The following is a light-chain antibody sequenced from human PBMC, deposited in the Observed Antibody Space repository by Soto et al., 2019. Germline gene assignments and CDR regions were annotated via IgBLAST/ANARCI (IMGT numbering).Light chain of an antibody. J-gene: IGKJ5*01. V-gene: IGKV3-15*01. CDR2: RAS. CDR3: QQYHHWPPIT. CDR1: QNIDIN. Sequence: EIVLTQSPATLSVSPGERAILSCRASQNIDINLVWYQQKPGQAPRLLIFRASTRATGIPPRFSGSGSGTEFTLTISSLQSEAIAVYYCQQYHHWPPITFGQGTRLEIK.